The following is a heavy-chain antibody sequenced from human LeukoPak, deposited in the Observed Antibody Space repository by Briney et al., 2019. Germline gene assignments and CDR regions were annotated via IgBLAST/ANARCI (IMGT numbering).Heavy chain of an antibody. CDR3: AKVRQWLEPFDD. D-gene: IGHD6-19*01. CDR1: GFTFRSYA. Sequence: VRSLRLSSAASGFTFRSYAMSWVRDAPGERAEWVSSISGNGGSTYHAVSVKARYTISRDNYKKTVSLQTNSPRAEHTAVYFCAKVRQWLEPFDDWGQGTLVIVFS. V-gene: IGHV3-23*01. CDR2: ISGNGGST. J-gene: IGHJ4*02.